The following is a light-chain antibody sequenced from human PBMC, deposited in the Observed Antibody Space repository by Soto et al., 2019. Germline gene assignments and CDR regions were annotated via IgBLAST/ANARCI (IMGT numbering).Light chain of an antibody. Sequence: QSALTQPASVSGSPGQSITISCTGTSSDVGSYNLHSWYQQHPGKAPKLMIYEGSKRPSGVSNRFSGSQSGNTASLTISGLQAEDEADYYCCSYAGSSTFAYVFGTGTKLTVL. CDR3: CSYAGSSTFAYV. CDR2: EGS. V-gene: IGLV2-23*03. J-gene: IGLJ1*01. CDR1: SSDVGSYNL.